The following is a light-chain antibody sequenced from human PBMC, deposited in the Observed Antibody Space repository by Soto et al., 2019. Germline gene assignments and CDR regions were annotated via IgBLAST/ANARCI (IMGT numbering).Light chain of an antibody. CDR1: SSDVGGYNY. CDR3: SSYTSSSTPYV. V-gene: IGLV2-14*01. Sequence: QSVLTQPASVSGSPGQSITISCTGTSSDVGGYNYVSWYQQHPGKAPKLMIYEVSNRPSGVSNRFSGSKSVNTASLTISGLQAEDEADDYCSSYTSSSTPYVFGTGTKVTVL. J-gene: IGLJ1*01. CDR2: EVS.